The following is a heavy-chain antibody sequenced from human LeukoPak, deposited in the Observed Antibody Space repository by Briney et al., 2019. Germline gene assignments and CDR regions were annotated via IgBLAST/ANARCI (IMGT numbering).Heavy chain of an antibody. CDR1: GYTFTSNA. CDR3: ARGPSNGLLWFGGNRGYMDV. D-gene: IGHD3-10*01. Sequence: ASVKVSCKASGYTFTSNAINWVRQAPGQGLEWMGWINTNTGNPTYAQGFTGRFVFSLDTSVSTAYLQISSLKAEDTAVYYCARGPSNGLLWFGGNRGYMDVWGKGTTVTVSS. J-gene: IGHJ6*03. CDR2: INTNTGNP. V-gene: IGHV7-4-1*02.